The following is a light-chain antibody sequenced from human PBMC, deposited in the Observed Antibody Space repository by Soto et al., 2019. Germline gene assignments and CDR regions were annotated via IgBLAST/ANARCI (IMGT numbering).Light chain of an antibody. V-gene: IGKV1-12*01. CDR1: QAIDSW. CDR3: QQTLSFPPT. Sequence: SQAIDSWLAWYQQKPGEAPKLLIFTGSLLHSGVPPRFSGSGSGTDFTLTISSLQPEDFATYYCQQTLSFPPTFGQGTKVDIK. CDR2: TGS. J-gene: IGKJ1*01.